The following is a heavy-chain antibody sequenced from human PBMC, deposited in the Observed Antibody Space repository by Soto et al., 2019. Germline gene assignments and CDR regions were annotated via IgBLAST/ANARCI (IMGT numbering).Heavy chain of an antibody. Sequence: QVQLQESGPGLVKPSQTLSLTCTVSGGSISSGGYYWSWIRQHPGKGLEWIGYIYYSGSTYYNPSLKSRVTISVDSSKTQCSLQLSSVTAADTAVYYCARVFGFGGMDVWGQGTTVTVSS. CDR3: ARVFGFGGMDV. CDR2: IYYSGST. D-gene: IGHD3-10*01. V-gene: IGHV4-31*03. J-gene: IGHJ6*02. CDR1: GGSISSGGYY.